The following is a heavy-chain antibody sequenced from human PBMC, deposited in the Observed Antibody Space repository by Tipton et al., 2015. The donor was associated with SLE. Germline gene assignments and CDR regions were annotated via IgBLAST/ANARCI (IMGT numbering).Heavy chain of an antibody. CDR2: ISWNSGSI. CDR3: AKDIGPEVAATPFDY. CDR1: GFTFDDYA. D-gene: IGHD2-15*01. J-gene: IGHJ4*02. Sequence: SLRLSCAASGFTFDDYAMHWVRQAPGKGLEWVSGISWNSGSIGYADSVKGRFTISRDNAKNSLYLQMNSLRAEDMALYYCAKDIGPEVAATPFDYWGQGTLVTVSS. V-gene: IGHV3-9*03.